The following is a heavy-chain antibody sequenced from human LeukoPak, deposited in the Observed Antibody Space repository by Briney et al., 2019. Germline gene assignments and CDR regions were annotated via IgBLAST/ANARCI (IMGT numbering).Heavy chain of an antibody. CDR2: ISGSGGST. V-gene: IGHV3-23*01. J-gene: IGHJ4*02. CDR3: AKDSHDIVVVPAAMGLDY. Sequence: GGSLGLSCAASGFTFSSYSMSWVRQAPGKGLEWVSAISGSGGSTYYADSVKGRFTISRDNSKNTLYLQMNSLRAEDTAVYYCAKDSHDIVVVPAAMGLDYWGQGTLVTVSS. CDR1: GFTFSSYS. D-gene: IGHD2-2*01.